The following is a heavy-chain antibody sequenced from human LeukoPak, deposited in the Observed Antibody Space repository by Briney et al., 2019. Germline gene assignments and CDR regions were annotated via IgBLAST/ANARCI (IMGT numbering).Heavy chain of an antibody. D-gene: IGHD2-21*02. CDR2: ISSSGSNI. V-gene: IGHV3-11*01. Sequence: GGSLRLSCAASGFTFSDYYMNWIRQAPGKGLEWISYISSSGSNIYYADSVKGRFTVSRDNAKNTLYLQMNSLRAEDTAVYYCAKVAYCGGDCYSDYWGQGTLVTVSS. J-gene: IGHJ4*02. CDR1: GFTFSDYY. CDR3: AKVAYCGGDCYSDY.